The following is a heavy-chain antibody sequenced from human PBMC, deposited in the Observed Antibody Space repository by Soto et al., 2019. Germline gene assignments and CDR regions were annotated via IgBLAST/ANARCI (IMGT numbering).Heavy chain of an antibody. CDR2: IYYSGST. Sequence: SETLSLTCTVSGGSISSYYWSWIRQPPGKGLEWIGYIYYSGSTNYNPSLKSRVTISVDTSKNQFSLKLSSVTAADTAVYYCARGNGVQARKYYDFWSGYSNGMDVWGQGTTVTVSS. V-gene: IGHV4-59*01. CDR1: GGSISSYY. D-gene: IGHD3-3*01. J-gene: IGHJ6*02. CDR3: ARGNGVQARKYYDFWSGYSNGMDV.